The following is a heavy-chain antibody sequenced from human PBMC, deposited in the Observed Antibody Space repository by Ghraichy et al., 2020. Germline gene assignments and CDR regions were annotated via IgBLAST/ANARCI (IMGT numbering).Heavy chain of an antibody. CDR2: ISGSGGST. CDR3: AKDSSGWYVSEYFQH. J-gene: IGHJ1*01. Sequence: LSLTCAASGFTFSSYAMSWVRQAPGKGLEWVSAISGSGGSTYYADSVKGRFTISRDNSKNTLYLQMNSLRAEDTAVYYCAKDSSGWYVSEYFQHWGQGTLVTVSS. CDR1: GFTFSSYA. V-gene: IGHV3-23*01. D-gene: IGHD6-19*01.